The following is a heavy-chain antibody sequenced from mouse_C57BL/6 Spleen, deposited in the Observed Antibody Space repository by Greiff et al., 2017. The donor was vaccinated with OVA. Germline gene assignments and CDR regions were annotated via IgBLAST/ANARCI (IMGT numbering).Heavy chain of an antibody. CDR2: LDPEDGDT. CDR1: GFNIKDYY. CDR3: TVTTVVPFAY. V-gene: IGHV14-1*01. J-gene: IGHJ3*01. D-gene: IGHD1-1*01. Sequence: EVKLQQSGAELVRPGASVKLSCTASGFNIKDYYMHWVKQRPEQGLEWIGRLDPEDGDTEYAPKFQGKATMTADTSSNTAYLQLSSLTSEDTAVYYCTVTTVVPFAYWGQGTLVTVSA.